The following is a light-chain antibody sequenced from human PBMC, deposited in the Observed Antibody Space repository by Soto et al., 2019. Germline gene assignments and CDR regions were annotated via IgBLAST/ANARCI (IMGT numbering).Light chain of an antibody. CDR3: SSYAGSNIL. CDR2: EVS. V-gene: IGLV2-8*01. CDR1: SSDVGGYNY. J-gene: IGLJ1*01. Sequence: QSGLTQPPSASGSPGQSVTISCTETSSDVGGYNYVSWYQQHPGKAPKLMIYEVSKRPSGVPDRFSGSKSGNTASLTVSGLQAEDEADYYCSSYAGSNILFGTGTKATVL.